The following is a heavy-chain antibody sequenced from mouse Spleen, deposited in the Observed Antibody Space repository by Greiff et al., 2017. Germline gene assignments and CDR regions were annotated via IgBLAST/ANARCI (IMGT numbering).Heavy chain of an antibody. CDR1: GYSFTDYN. CDR3: ARDYGSSYYFDY. Sequence: QLQQSGPELVKPGASVKISCKASGYSFTDYNMNWVKPSNGKSLDWIVLINPNYGTTSYNQKFKGKATLTVDQSSSTDYMQLNSLTSEDSAVYYCARDYGSSYYFDYWGQGTTLTVSS. CDR2: INPNYGTT. J-gene: IGHJ2*01. V-gene: IGHV1-39*01. D-gene: IGHD1-1*01.